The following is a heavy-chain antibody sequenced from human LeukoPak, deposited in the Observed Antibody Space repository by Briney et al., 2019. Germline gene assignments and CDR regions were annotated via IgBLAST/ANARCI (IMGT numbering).Heavy chain of an antibody. D-gene: IGHD1-14*01. CDR2: ISYDGSNK. CDR3: ARDRTAYFGKHFDC. CDR1: GFTFSSYA. J-gene: IGHJ4*02. V-gene: IGHV3-30-3*01. Sequence: GGGLRLSCAASGFTFSSYAMHGVRQAPGQGLDWVAVISYDGSNKYYATSLKGRLTIYRDNSKNTLYLQMNSLRAEDTDVYYCARDRTAYFGKHFDCWGQATLVTVSS.